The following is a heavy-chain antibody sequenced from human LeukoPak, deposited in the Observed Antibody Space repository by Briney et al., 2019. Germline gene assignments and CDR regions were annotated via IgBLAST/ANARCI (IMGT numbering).Heavy chain of an antibody. CDR3: AGAFVGEPSMGWFDP. Sequence: GASVKVSCKVSGYTLSGSSMHWVRQAPGKGLEWMGRFDPEDGETIYAQKFQGRVTLTEDTSTDTAYLELRSLRSEDTAVYYCAGAFVGEPSMGWFDPWGQGTLVTVSS. J-gene: IGHJ5*02. D-gene: IGHD3-16*01. V-gene: IGHV1-24*01. CDR2: FDPEDGET. CDR1: GYTLSGSS.